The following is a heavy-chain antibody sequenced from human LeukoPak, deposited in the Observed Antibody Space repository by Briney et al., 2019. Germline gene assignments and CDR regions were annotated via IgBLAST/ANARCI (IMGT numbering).Heavy chain of an antibody. CDR2: IRGNIVSI. V-gene: IGHV3-9*01. J-gene: IGHJ4*02. CDR1: GFSFDDYA. Sequence: GGSLRVSCAPSGFSFDDYAMQLVRQAPGTGLEWVSGIRGNIVSIGYADSVKGRVTISRDNAKNSMYLQMNNLRAEDTALYYCAKVAVAEAGPFDYWGQGTLVTVSS. CDR3: AKVAVAEAGPFDY. D-gene: IGHD6-13*01.